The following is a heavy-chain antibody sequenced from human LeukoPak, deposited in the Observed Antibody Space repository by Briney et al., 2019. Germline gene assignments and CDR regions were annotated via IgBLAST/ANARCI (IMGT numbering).Heavy chain of an antibody. Sequence: GSLRLSCAASGFTFSSYSMNWIRQPPGKGLEWIGEINHSGITHYNPSLKSRVTISADTSKNQFSLKLNSVTAADTAVYYCAGRPIKIFGVVIRSRRHWFDPWGQGTLVTVSS. D-gene: IGHD3-3*01. CDR3: AGRPIKIFGVVIRSRRHWFDP. CDR1: GFTFSSYS. CDR2: INHSGIT. V-gene: IGHV4-34*08. J-gene: IGHJ5*02.